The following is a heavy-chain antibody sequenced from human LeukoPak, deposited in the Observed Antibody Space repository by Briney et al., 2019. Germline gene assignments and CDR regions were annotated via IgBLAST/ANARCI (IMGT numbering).Heavy chain of an antibody. Sequence: SETLSLTCTVSGYSISSGYYWGWIRQPPGKGLEWIGSIYHSGSTYYNPSLKSRVTISVDTSKNQFSLKLSSVTAADTAVYYCAVSTPDFWSVYYDWGAFDIWGQGTMVTVSS. D-gene: IGHD3-3*01. V-gene: IGHV4-38-2*02. J-gene: IGHJ3*02. CDR2: IYHSGST. CDR1: GYSISSGYY. CDR3: AVSTPDFWSVYYDWGAFDI.